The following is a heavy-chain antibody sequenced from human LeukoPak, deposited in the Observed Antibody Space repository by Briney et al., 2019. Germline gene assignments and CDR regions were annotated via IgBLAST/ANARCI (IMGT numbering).Heavy chain of an antibody. D-gene: IGHD3-3*01. J-gene: IGHJ5*02. CDR1: GGSISSSSYY. V-gene: IGHV4-39*01. CDR3: ARLLNYDFWSGYPSSPFDP. Sequence: PSETLSLTCTVSGGSISSSSYYWGWIRQPPGKGLEWIGSIYYSGSTYYNPSLRSRVTISVDTSKNQFSLKLSSVTAADTAVYYCARLLNYDFWSGYPSSPFDPWGQGTLVTVSS. CDR2: IYYSGST.